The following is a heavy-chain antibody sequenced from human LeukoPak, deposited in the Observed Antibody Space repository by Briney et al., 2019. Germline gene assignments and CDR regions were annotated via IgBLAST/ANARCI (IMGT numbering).Heavy chain of an antibody. J-gene: IGHJ5*02. CDR1: GYSFTSHY. V-gene: IGHV1-46*01. CDR3: ARDNSVGDVAWWFDP. CDR2: INPTGSST. Sequence: WASAKVSCKASGYSFTSHYMHWVRQAPGQGLEWLGLINPTGSSTLYAQKFQGRVTMTRDMSTTTDYMELSSLRSDDTAVYYCARDNSVGDVAWWFDPWGQGTLVTVSS. D-gene: IGHD1-26*01.